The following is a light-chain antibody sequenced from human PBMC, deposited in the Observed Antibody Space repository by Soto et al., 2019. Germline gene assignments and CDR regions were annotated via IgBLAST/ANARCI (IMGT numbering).Light chain of an antibody. CDR3: QQYNTWHPKMA. CDR1: QSVSSD. J-gene: IGKJ1*01. Sequence: VVTQSPATLSVFPGETATLSCRASQSVSSDLAWYQQRPGQAPRLLIYGASTRAAGIPARFRGSGSGTEFSITISSLQSEDFATYYCQQYNTWHPKMAFGRGTKVEIK. CDR2: GAS. V-gene: IGKV3-15*01.